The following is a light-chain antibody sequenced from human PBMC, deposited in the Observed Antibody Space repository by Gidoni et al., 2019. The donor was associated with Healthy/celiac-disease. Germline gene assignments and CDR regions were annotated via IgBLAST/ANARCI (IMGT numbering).Light chain of an antibody. V-gene: IGLV2-14*01. Sequence: QSALTQPASVSGSPGQSITISCTGTSSAVGGYNYVSWYQQHQGKAPKLMMYDVSNRPSGVSNRFSGSKSGNTASLTISGLQAEDEADYYCSSYTSSSTLYVFGTGTKVTVL. J-gene: IGLJ1*01. CDR1: SSAVGGYNY. CDR2: DVS. CDR3: SSYTSSSTLYV.